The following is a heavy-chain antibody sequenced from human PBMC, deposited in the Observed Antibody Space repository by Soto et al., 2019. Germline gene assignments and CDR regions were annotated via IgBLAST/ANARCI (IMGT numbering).Heavy chain of an antibody. CDR2: IYYSGST. CDR3: AREGGLQLHSFDY. V-gene: IGHV4-59*01. J-gene: IGHJ4*02. Sequence: PSETLSLTCTVSGGSISSYYWSWIRQPPGKGLEWIGYIYYSGSTNYNPSLKSRVTISVDTSKNQFSLKLSSVTAADTAVYYCAREGGLQLHSFDYWGQGTLVTVSS. CDR1: GGSISSYY. D-gene: IGHD5-18*01.